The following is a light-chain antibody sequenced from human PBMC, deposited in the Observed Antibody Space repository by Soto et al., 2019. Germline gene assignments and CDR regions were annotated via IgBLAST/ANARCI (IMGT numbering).Light chain of an antibody. J-gene: IGKJ1*01. CDR3: QQYHGFW. CDR1: HSINDW. V-gene: IGKV1-5*01. Sequence: DIQMTQSPSTLSASVGDRVTITCRARHSINDWLAWYQQKPGKAPKLLIYDASSLESGVPSRFSGSGSGTQFSLIISGLQPEDFATYYCQQYHGFWVGQGTKVDIK. CDR2: DAS.